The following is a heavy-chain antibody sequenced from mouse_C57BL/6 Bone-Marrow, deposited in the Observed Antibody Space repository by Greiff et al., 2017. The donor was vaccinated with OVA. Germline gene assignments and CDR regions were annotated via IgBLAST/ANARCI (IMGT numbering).Heavy chain of an antibody. J-gene: IGHJ3*01. CDR3: ARANYYDSSSWFAY. CDR2: IDPSDSET. V-gene: IGHV1-52*01. Sequence: QVQLQQPGAELVRPGSSVKLSCKASGYTFTSYWMHWVKQRPVQGLEWIGNIDPSDSETPYNQKFKDKATLTVDKSSSTAYMQLSSLTSEDSAVYYCARANYYDSSSWFAYWGQGTLVTVSA. CDR1: GYTFTSYW. D-gene: IGHD1-1*01.